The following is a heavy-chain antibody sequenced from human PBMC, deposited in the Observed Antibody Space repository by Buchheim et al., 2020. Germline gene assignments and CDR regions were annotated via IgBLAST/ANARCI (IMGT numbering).Heavy chain of an antibody. Sequence: EVQLVESGGGLVQPGGSLRLSCAASGFTFSSYAMSWVRQAPGKGLEWVSAISGSGDSTDYADSVKGRFTLSRDNSTNTLFLQMNSLRAEDTAVYYCAEGSTYYYYYCMDVWGQGTT. J-gene: IGHJ6*02. V-gene: IGHV3-23*04. CDR2: ISGSGDST. CDR3: AEGSTYYYYYCMDV. D-gene: IGHD1-26*01. CDR1: GFTFSSYA.